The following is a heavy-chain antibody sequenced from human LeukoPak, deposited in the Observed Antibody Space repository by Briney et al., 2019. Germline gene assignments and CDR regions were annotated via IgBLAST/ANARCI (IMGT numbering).Heavy chain of an antibody. CDR3: ARGAEYYDFWSGPGHFDY. D-gene: IGHD3-3*01. CDR1: GGSISSGDYY. Sequence: SQTLSLTCTVSGGSISSGDYYWSWIRQPPGKGLEWIGYIYYSGSTYYNPSLKSRVTISVDTSKNQFSPKLSSVTAADTAVYYCARGAEYYDFWSGPGHFDYWGQGTLVTVSS. CDR2: IYYSGST. V-gene: IGHV4-30-4*01. J-gene: IGHJ4*02.